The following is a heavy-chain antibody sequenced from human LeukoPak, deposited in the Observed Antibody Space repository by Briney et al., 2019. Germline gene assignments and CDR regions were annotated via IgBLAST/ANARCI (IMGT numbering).Heavy chain of an antibody. D-gene: IGHD2-2*01. V-gene: IGHV4-34*01. J-gene: IGHJ5*02. CDR2: INHSGST. Sequence: PSETLSLTCAVYGGSFSGYYWSWIRQPPGKGLEWIGEINHSGSTNYNPSLKSRVTISVDTSKNQFSLKLSSVTAADTAVYYCARGAEYQLLSGWFDPWGQGTLVTVSS. CDR1: GGSFSGYY. CDR3: ARGAEYQLLSGWFDP.